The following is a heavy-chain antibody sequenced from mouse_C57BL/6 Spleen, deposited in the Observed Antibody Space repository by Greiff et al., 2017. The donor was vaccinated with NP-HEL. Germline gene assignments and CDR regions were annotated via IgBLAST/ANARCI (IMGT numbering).Heavy chain of an antibody. CDR2: ISYSGST. V-gene: IGHV3-1*01. CDR1: GSSITSGYD. J-gene: IGHJ1*03. CDR3: ARSYDGYSWYFDV. D-gene: IGHD2-3*01. Sequence: EVKLQESGPGMVKPSQSLSLPCTVPGSSITSGYDWHWIRHFPGNKLEWMGYISYSGSTNYNPSLKSRISITHDTSKNHFFLKLNSVTTEDTATYYCARSYDGYSWYFDVWGTGTTVTVSS.